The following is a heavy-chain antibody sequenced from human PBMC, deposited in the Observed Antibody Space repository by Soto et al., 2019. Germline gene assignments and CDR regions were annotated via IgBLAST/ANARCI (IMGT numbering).Heavy chain of an antibody. J-gene: IGHJ6*02. D-gene: IGHD2-15*01. Sequence: GSLRLSCAASGFTFSSYWISFFRHSPLKWLEWVANIKQDGSEKYFVDSVKGRFTISRDNAKNSLFLQMNSLRAEDTAVYYCARDRGRGGSCYGLCYYYYSGMDVWGQGTTVTVSS. CDR2: IKQDGSEK. CDR1: GFTFSSYW. CDR3: ARDRGRGGSCYGLCYYYYSGMDV. V-gene: IGHV3-7*01.